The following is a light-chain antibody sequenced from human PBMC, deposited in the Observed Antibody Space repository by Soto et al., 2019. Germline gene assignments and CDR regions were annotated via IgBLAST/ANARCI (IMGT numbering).Light chain of an antibody. CDR3: QVWDSSSDHVV. Sequence: SYELTQPPSVSVAPGQTARLTCGGNNIVGKSVHWYQQRPGQGPVLVVYDDTDRPSGIPERFSGSNSGNTATLVISRVEAGAEADYYCQVWDSSSDHVVFGGGTKLTVL. CDR2: DDT. V-gene: IGLV3-21*02. CDR1: NIVGKS. J-gene: IGLJ2*01.